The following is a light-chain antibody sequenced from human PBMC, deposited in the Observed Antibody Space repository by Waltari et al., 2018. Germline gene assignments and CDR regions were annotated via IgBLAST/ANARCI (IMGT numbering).Light chain of an antibody. CDR3: AAWDDSLSGRV. V-gene: IGLV1-47*01. Sequence: QPVLTQPPSASGTPGQRVTISCSGSGSNIGDNYVYWYHQLPGMAPKLPIYRDDERPSGVPDRFSGSKSGTSASLAISGLRSEDAGDYYCAAWDDSLSGRVFGGGTKLTVL. J-gene: IGLJ3*02. CDR2: RDD. CDR1: GSNIGDNY.